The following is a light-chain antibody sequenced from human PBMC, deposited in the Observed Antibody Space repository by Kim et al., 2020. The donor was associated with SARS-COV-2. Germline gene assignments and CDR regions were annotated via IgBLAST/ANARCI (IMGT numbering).Light chain of an antibody. Sequence: QSALTQPASVSGSPGQSITISCTGTSSDVGGYDHVSWHQQHPGKAPKLMIYDVTKRPSGVSSRFSGSKSGNTASLTISGLQAEDEADYFCTSSTSSGTWVFCSGTQLTVL. V-gene: IGLV2-14*01. CDR1: SSDVGGYDH. J-gene: IGLJ3*02. CDR2: DVT. CDR3: TSSTSSGTWV.